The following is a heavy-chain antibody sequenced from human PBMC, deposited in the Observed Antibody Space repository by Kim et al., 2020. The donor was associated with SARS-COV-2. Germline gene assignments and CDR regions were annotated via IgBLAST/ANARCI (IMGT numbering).Heavy chain of an antibody. J-gene: IGHJ5*02. CDR3: ARYYDYVWGSYHHSLFDP. Sequence: SVKVSCKASGGTFSSYAISWVRQAPGQGLEWMGGIIPIFGTANYAQKFQGRVTITADESTSTAYMELSSLRSEDTAVYYCARYYDYVWGSYHHSLFDPWGQGTLVTVSS. CDR1: GGTFSSYA. D-gene: IGHD3-16*02. CDR2: IIPIFGTA. V-gene: IGHV1-69*13.